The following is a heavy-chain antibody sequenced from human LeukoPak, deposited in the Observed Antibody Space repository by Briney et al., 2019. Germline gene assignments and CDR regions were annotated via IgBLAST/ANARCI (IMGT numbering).Heavy chain of an antibody. V-gene: IGHV1-2*06. D-gene: IGHD6-13*01. J-gene: IGHJ5*02. CDR2: IDPNSGGT. CDR1: DYIFSGHF. CDR3: ARRPPMSAADNWLDP. Sequence: ASVKVSCKASDYIFSGHFIHWVRQAPGQGLEWIGRIDPNSGGTSFAPKFQGRVTKTRDTSISTAYMEVTRLTSDDTAVYYCARRPPMSAADNWLDPWGQGNLVTVSS.